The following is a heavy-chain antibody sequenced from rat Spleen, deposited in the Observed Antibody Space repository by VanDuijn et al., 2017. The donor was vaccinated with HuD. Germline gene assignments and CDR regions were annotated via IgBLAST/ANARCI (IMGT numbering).Heavy chain of an antibody. CDR1: GFTFSDFA. V-gene: IGHV5S10*01. CDR2: IIYDASRI. CDR3: TRGGYFRY. Sequence: EVQLVESGGGLVQPGKSLKLSCAASGFTFSDFAMTWVRQSPQKGLEWVAMIIYDASRIYYRDSVKGRFTISRDNAKSTLYLQLNSPRSEDTATYYCTRGGYFRYWGQGVMVTVSS. J-gene: IGHJ2*01. D-gene: IGHD2-5*01.